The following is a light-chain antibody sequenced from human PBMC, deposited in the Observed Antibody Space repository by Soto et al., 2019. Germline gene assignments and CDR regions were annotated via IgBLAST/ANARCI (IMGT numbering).Light chain of an antibody. Sequence: IVLTQSPATLSLWPGETAILSCRASQTVSSYLSWYQHKPGQAPRLLIYDASKRAPGIPARFSGSGSGTDFTLTISSREPEDLAVYYCQQRSTSITFGQGTRLEIE. J-gene: IGKJ5*01. V-gene: IGKV3-11*01. CDR2: DAS. CDR3: QQRSTSIT. CDR1: QTVSSY.